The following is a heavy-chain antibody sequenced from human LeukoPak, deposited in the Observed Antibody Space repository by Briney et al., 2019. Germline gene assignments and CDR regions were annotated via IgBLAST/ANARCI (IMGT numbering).Heavy chain of an antibody. CDR1: GGSISSYY. V-gene: IGHV4-59*01. CDR3: ARLSHLPYSVYYYYGMDV. CDR2: IYYSGST. J-gene: IGHJ6*02. D-gene: IGHD4-11*01. Sequence: SETLSLTRTVSGGSISSYYWSWIRQPPGKGLEWIGYIYYSGSTNYNPSLKSRVTISVATSKNQFSLKLSSVTAADTAVYYCARLSHLPYSVYYYYGMDVWGQGTTVTVSS.